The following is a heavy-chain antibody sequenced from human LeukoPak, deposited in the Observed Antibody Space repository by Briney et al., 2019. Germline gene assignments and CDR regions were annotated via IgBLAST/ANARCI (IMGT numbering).Heavy chain of an antibody. Sequence: ASVKVSCKASGYTFTGYYMHWVRQAPGQGREWMGWINPNSGGTNYAQKFQGRVTMTRDTSISTAYMELSRLRSDDTAVYYCARDPSRNWNYAFDYWGQGTLVTVSS. J-gene: IGHJ4*02. CDR3: ARDPSRNWNYAFDY. CDR2: INPNSGGT. CDR1: GYTFTGYY. D-gene: IGHD1-7*01. V-gene: IGHV1-2*02.